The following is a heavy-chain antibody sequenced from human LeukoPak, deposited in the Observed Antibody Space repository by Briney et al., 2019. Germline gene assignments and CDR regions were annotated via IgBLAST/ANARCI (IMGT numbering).Heavy chain of an antibody. Sequence: GGSLRLSCAASGFTFSSYEMNWVRQAPGKGLEWVSYISSSGSTIYYADSVKGRFTISRDNAKNSLYLQMNSLRAEDTAVYYCARSSSSWYAYWGQGTLVTVSS. CDR2: ISSSGSTI. V-gene: IGHV3-48*03. D-gene: IGHD6-13*01. CDR1: GFTFSSYE. CDR3: ARSSSSWYAY. J-gene: IGHJ4*02.